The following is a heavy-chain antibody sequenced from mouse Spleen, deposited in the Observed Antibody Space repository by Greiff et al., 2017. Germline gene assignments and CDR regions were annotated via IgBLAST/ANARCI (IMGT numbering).Heavy chain of an antibody. V-gene: IGHV1-80*01. CDR3: ARGYGNLHYYAMDY. J-gene: IGHJ4*01. CDR1: GYAFSSYW. CDR2: IYPGDGDT. D-gene: IGHD2-10*02. Sequence: QVQLKESGAELVKPGASVKISCKASGYAFSSYWMNWVKQRPGKGLEWIGQIYPGDGDTNYNGKFKGKATLTADKSSSTAYMQLSSLTSEDSAVYFCARGYGNLHYYAMDYWGQGTSVTVSS.